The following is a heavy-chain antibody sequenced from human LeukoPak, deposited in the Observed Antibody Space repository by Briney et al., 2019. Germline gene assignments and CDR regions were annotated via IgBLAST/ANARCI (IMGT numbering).Heavy chain of an antibody. CDR1: GFTFSSYA. J-gene: IGHJ4*02. CDR2: ITGSSSYI. D-gene: IGHD2-8*01. CDR3: ARDRGRYCTNDVCYTGGDYFDY. Sequence: GGSLRLSCAASGFTFSSYAMSWVRQAPGKGLEWVSSITGSSSYIYYADSVKGRFTISRDNAKNSLYLQMNSLRAEDTAVYYCARDRGRYCTNDVCYTGGDYFDYWGQGTLVTVSS. V-gene: IGHV3-21*01.